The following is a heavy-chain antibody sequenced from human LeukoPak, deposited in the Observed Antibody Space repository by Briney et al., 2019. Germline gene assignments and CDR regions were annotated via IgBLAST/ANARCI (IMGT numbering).Heavy chain of an antibody. CDR1: GFTFSSYA. V-gene: IGHV3-64D*09. Sequence: GGSLRLSCSASGFTFSSYAMHGVRQAPGKGLEYVSAISSNGGSTYYADSVKGRFTISRDNSKNTLYLQMSSLRAEDTAVYYCVKGRYCSGGSCYEGYFQHWGQGTLVTVSS. D-gene: IGHD2-15*01. CDR2: ISSNGGST. CDR3: VKGRYCSGGSCYEGYFQH. J-gene: IGHJ1*01.